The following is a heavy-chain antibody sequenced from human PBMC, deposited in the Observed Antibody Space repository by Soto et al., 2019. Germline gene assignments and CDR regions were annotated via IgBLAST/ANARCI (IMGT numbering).Heavy chain of an antibody. D-gene: IGHD2-15*01. CDR3: ARVGSAYCSGGSFYSEFDY. V-gene: IGHV1-69*01. J-gene: IGHJ4*02. Sequence: QVQLVQSGAEVKKPGSSVKVSCKASGGTFSSYAISWVRQAPGQGLEWMGGIFPIFGTANYAQKFQGSITITADESTSTSYMELSSLRSEDTAVYYCARVGSAYCSGGSFYSEFDYGGQGTLVTVSS. CDR1: GGTFSSYA. CDR2: IFPIFGTA.